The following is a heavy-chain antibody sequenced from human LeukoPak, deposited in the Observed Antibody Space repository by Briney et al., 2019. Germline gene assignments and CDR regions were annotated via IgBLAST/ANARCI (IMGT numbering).Heavy chain of an antibody. CDR2: INAGNGDT. J-gene: IGHJ3*02. V-gene: IGHV1-3*01. CDR1: GYTFTSYA. CDR3: ARAYCSNTSCYGAFDI. Sequence: GASVKVSCKASGYTFTSYAIHWVRQAPGQRLEWMGWINAGNGDTKYSQKFQGRVTITRDTSASTAYMELSSLRSEDTAVYYCARAYCSNTSCYGAFDIWGRGTMVTVSS. D-gene: IGHD2-2*01.